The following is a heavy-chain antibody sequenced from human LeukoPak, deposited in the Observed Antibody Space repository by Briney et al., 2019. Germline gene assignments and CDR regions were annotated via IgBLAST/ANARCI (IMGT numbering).Heavy chain of an antibody. J-gene: IGHJ6*03. Sequence: GGSLRLSCAASGFTFRSYGMHWVRQAPRKGMEWVTFIGYDGSNKYYTDSVKGRFTISRDNSKNTLYLQMNSLRAEDTAIYYCAQDSYYYYIDVWGKGTMVTVSS. CDR3: AQDSYYYYIDV. CDR1: GFTFRSYG. CDR2: IGYDGSNK. V-gene: IGHV3-30*02.